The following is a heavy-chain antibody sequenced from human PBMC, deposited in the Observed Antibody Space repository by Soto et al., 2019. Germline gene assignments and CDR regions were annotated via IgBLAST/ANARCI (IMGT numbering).Heavy chain of an antibody. CDR3: AKNGDFWSWGMDV. V-gene: IGHV3-23*01. D-gene: IGHD3-3*01. J-gene: IGHJ6*02. CDR1: GFTFSTYA. Sequence: GGSLRLSCAASGFTFSTYAMTWVRQAPGKGLEWVAIISSSGDGTYYVDSVKGRFTISRDNSRNTLNLQMNSLRAEDTAAYYCAKNGDFWSWGMDVWGQGTTVTVSS. CDR2: ISSSGDGT.